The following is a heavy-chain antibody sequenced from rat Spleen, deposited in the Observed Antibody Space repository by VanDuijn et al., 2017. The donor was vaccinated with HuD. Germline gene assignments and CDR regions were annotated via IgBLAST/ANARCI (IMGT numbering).Heavy chain of an antibody. V-gene: IGHV4-2*01. CDR2: INKDSRTK. CDR3: VSERLGVEE. J-gene: IGHJ2*01. CDR1: GFNFNDYW. Sequence: EVKLVESGGGLVQPGRSLKLSCAASGFNFNDYWMGWVRQAPGKGLEWIGEINKDSRTKKYNPSLKDKLTISRDNAQNTLYLHMSKLGSEDTATYYCVSERLGVEEWGRGVMVTVSS. D-gene: IGHD4-3*01.